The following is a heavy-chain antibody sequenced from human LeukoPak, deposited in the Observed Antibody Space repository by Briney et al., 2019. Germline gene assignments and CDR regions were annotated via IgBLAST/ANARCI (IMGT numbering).Heavy chain of an antibody. D-gene: IGHD6-13*01. V-gene: IGHV4-31*03. J-gene: IGHJ5*02. CDR2: IYYSGST. CDR3: ARVARYSSSWYWFDP. Sequence: SQTLSLTCTVSGGSISSGDYYWSWIRQHPGKGLEWIGYIYYSGSTYYNPSPKSRVTISVDTSKNQFSLNLSSVTAADTAVYYCARVARYSSSWYWFDPWGQGILVTVSS. CDR1: GGSISSGDYY.